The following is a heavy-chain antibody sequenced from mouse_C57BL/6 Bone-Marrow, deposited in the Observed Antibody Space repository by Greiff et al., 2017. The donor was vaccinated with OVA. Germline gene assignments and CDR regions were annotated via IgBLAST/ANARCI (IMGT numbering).Heavy chain of an antibody. CDR1: GFTFSSYA. CDR3: AIYYDYDGWYFDV. Sequence: EVKLMESGGGLVKPGGSLKLSCAASGFTFSSYAMSWVRQTPEKRLEWVATISDGGSYTYYPDNVKGRFTISRDNAKNNLYLQMSHLKSEDTAMYYCAIYYDYDGWYFDVWGTGTTVTVSS. V-gene: IGHV5-4*03. CDR2: ISDGGSYT. D-gene: IGHD2-4*01. J-gene: IGHJ1*03.